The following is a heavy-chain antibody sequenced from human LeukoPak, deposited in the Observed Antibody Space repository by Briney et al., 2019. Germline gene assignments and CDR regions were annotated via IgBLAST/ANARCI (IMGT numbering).Heavy chain of an antibody. CDR3: ARGAYGSRPRYFDY. Sequence: ASVKVSCKASGYTFTGYYMHWVRQAPGQGLEWMGWINPNSGGTNYAQKFQGWVTMTRDTSISTAYMELSRLRSDDTAVYYCARGAYGSRPRYFDYWGQGTLVTVSS. V-gene: IGHV1-2*04. CDR2: INPNSGGT. J-gene: IGHJ4*02. D-gene: IGHD3-10*01. CDR1: GYTFTGYY.